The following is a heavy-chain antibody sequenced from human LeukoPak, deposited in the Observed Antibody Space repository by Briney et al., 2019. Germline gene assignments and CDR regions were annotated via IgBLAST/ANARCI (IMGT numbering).Heavy chain of an antibody. CDR1: GFTFSSYS. Sequence: GGSLRLSCAASGFTFSSYSMNWVRQAPGKGLEWVSSISSSSCYIYYADSVKGRFTISRDNAKNSLYLQMNSLRAEDTAVYYCARDVLLWFGELSGYYGMDVWGQGTTVTVSS. V-gene: IGHV3-21*01. D-gene: IGHD3-10*01. CDR2: ISSSSCYI. J-gene: IGHJ6*02. CDR3: ARDVLLWFGELSGYYGMDV.